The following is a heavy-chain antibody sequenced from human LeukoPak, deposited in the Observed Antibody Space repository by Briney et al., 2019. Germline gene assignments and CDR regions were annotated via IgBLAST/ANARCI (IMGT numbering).Heavy chain of an antibody. D-gene: IGHD2-2*01. CDR1: GGSISSYY. J-gene: IGHJ4*02. CDR2: IYYSGST. Sequence: SETLSLTCTVSGGSISSYYWSWIRQPPGKGLEWIGYIYYSGSTNYNPSLKSRVTISVDTSKNQFSLKLSSVTAADTAVYYCARSSPKGYCSSTSCFDYWGQGTLVTVSS. CDR3: ARSSPKGYCSSTSCFDY. V-gene: IGHV4-59*01.